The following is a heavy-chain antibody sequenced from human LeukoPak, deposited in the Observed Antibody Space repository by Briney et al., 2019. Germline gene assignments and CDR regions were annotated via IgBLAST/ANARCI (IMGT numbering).Heavy chain of an antibody. CDR2: ISYDGSNK. Sequence: GGSLRLSCAASGFTFSSYAMHWVRQAPGKGLEWVAVISYDGSNKYYADSVKGRFTISRDNSKNTLYLQMNSLRAEDTAVYYCARGWLRDGYNINWFDPWGQGTLVTVSS. D-gene: IGHD5-24*01. J-gene: IGHJ5*02. CDR1: GFTFSSYA. V-gene: IGHV3-30*04. CDR3: ARGWLRDGYNINWFDP.